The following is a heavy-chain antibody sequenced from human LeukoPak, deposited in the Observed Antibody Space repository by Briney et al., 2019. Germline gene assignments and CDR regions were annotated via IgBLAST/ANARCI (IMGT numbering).Heavy chain of an antibody. D-gene: IGHD6-13*01. Sequence: ASVQVSCKAYGYTFTSYDINWVRQATGQGLEWMGWMNPNSGNTGYAQKFQGRVTMTRNTSISTAYMELSSLRSEDTAVYYCARGRAAAGTRWFDPWGQGTLVTVSS. CDR1: GYTFTSYD. CDR2: MNPNSGNT. J-gene: IGHJ5*02. CDR3: ARGRAAAGTRWFDP. V-gene: IGHV1-8*01.